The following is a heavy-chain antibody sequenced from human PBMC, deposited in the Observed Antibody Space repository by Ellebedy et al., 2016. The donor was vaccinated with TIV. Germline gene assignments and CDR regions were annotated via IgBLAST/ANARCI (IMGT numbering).Heavy chain of an antibody. J-gene: IGHJ4*02. D-gene: IGHD5/OR15-5a*01. CDR3: TRDLTNIVSGDY. Sequence: AASVTVSCKASGYTLSDYYIHWVRHAPGQGLEWMAWINPNSGGTNYAQKFQGRVTVTRDTSTSTAFLELSRLRSDDTAVYYCTRDLTNIVSGDYWGQGTLVTVSS. CDR1: GYTLSDYY. CDR2: INPNSGGT. V-gene: IGHV1-2*02.